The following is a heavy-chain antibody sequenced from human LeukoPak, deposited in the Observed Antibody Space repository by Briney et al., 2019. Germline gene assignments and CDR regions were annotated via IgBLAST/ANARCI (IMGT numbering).Heavy chain of an antibody. CDR2: ISGSGGST. Sequence: PGGSLRPPCPAPGFTFAIFAMSWVPRAPGKGRGRVSAISGSGGSTYYADSVKGRFTISRDNSKNTLYLQMNSLRAEDTAVYYCAKDLLEGTMIVVPYWGQGTLVTVSS. CDR1: GFTFAIFA. J-gene: IGHJ4*02. D-gene: IGHD3-22*01. CDR3: AKDLLEGTMIVVPY. V-gene: IGHV3-23*01.